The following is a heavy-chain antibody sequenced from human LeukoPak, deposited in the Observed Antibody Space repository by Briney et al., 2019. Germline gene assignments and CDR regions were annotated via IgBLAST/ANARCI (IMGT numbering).Heavy chain of an antibody. Sequence: PGGSLRLSCAASGFTFSNYDMNWVRQAPGKGLEWVSSISSSSSYIYYADSVKGRFAISRDNAKSSLYLQMYSLRAEDTAVYYCAGTYGSGSYPNYWGQGTLVTVS. CDR1: GFTFSNYD. J-gene: IGHJ4*02. D-gene: IGHD3-10*01. CDR2: ISSSSSYI. V-gene: IGHV3-21*01. CDR3: AGTYGSGSYPNY.